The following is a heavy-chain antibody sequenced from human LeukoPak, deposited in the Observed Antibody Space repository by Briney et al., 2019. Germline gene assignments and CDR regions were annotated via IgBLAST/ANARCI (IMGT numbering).Heavy chain of an antibody. D-gene: IGHD3-9*01. J-gene: IGHJ4*02. CDR2: ITGKAHGGTT. CDR1: GFPFGDYA. V-gene: IGHV3-49*03. CDR3: AKYSRKTNEGSVYDILTGHLDY. Sequence: GGSLRLSCAASGFPFGDYAMTWISQAPGKGLQWVGLITGKAHGGTTHYAASVQGRFTISRDDSKSVAYLQMSSLKTEDTGVYYCAKYSRKTNEGSVYDILTGHLDYWGQGTLVTVSS.